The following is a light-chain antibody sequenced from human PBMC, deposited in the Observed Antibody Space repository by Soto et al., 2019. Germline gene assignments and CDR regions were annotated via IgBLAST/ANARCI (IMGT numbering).Light chain of an antibody. J-gene: IGKJ4*01. V-gene: IGKV1-5*01. CDR2: DAS. CDR3: QQYYSYPLT. CDR1: QSISSW. Sequence: DIQMTQSPSTLSASGGGRVTISCRASQSISSWLAWYQQKPGKAPKLLIDDASSLESGVPSRFSGSGSGTDFTLTISCLQSEDFATYYCQQYYSYPLTFGGGTKV.